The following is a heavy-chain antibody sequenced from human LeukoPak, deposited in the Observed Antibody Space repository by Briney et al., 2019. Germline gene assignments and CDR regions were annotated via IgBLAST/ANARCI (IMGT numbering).Heavy chain of an antibody. J-gene: IGHJ4*02. CDR1: GYSSTSYW. Sequence: GESLKISCKGSGYSSTSYWISWVRQMPGKGLEWMGRIDPSDSYTNYRPSFQSHVTISADKSISTAYLQRSSLKASDTAMYYCARYTTGDFDYWGQGTLVTVSS. CDR3: ARYTTGDFDY. CDR2: IDPSDSYT. D-gene: IGHD1-1*01. V-gene: IGHV5-10-1*01.